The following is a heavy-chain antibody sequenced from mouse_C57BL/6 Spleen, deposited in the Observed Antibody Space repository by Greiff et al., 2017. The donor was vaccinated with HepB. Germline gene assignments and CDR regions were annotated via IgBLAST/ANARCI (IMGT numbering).Heavy chain of an antibody. CDR1: GYTFTSYW. CDR2: IHPNSGST. Sequence: QVQLQQPGAELVKPGAPVKLSCKASGYTFTSYWMHWVKQRPGQGLEWIGMIHPNSGSTNYNEKFKSKATLTVDKSSSTAYMQLSSLTSEDSAVYYCARRYYGSSFDYWGQGTTLTVSS. J-gene: IGHJ2*01. D-gene: IGHD1-1*01. V-gene: IGHV1-64*01. CDR3: ARRYYGSSFDY.